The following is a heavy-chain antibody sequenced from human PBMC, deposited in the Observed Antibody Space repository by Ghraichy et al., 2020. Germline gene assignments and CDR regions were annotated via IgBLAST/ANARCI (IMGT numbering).Heavy chain of an antibody. CDR2: ISGSGGRA. CDR3: AKVQATPGLFDF. CDR1: GFTFGSYA. V-gene: IGHV3-23*01. D-gene: IGHD1-14*01. Sequence: GGSLRLSCTASGFTFGSYAMIWVRLAPGKGLEWVSTISGSGGRAYYADSAEGRFTISRDNSKNALYLQMNSLRAEDTAIYYCAKVQATPGLFDFWGQGTLVTVSS. J-gene: IGHJ4*02.